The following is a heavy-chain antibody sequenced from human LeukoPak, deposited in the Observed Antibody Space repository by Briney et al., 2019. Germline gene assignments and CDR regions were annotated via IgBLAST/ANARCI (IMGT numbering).Heavy chain of an antibody. CDR2: IYTSGST. V-gene: IGHV4-4*07. CDR1: GGSLSSYY. CDR3: ARATVTGFHFDY. Sequence: SETLSLTCTVSGGSLSSYYWSWIRQPAGKGLEWIGRIYTSGSTNYNPSLKSRVTMSVDTSKNQFSLKLSSVTAADTAVHYCARATVTGFHFDYWGQGTLVTVSS. D-gene: IGHD4-17*01. J-gene: IGHJ4*02.